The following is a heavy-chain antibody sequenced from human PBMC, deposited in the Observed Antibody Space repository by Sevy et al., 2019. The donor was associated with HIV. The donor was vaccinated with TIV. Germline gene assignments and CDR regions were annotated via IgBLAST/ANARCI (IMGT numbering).Heavy chain of an antibody. CDR3: ARYGSNDEGGYNWFDP. Sequence: GGSLRLSCKGSGYSFTSYWIAWVRQMPGKGLEWMGIIYPGDSDTRYSPSFQGQVTISADKSISTTYLQWSSLKASDTAVYYCARYGSNDEGGYNWFDPWGRGTLVTVSS. CDR1: GYSFTSYW. V-gene: IGHV5-51*01. D-gene: IGHD2-2*01. CDR2: IYPGDSDT. J-gene: IGHJ5*02.